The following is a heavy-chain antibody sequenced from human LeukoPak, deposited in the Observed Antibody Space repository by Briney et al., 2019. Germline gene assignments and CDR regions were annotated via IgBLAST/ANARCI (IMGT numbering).Heavy chain of an antibody. D-gene: IGHD5-24*01. CDR3: ARDQDGPNCYMDV. J-gene: IGHJ6*03. CDR1: GFSFSSYW. CDR2: IKSDGTGA. V-gene: IGHV3-74*01. Sequence: AGGSLRLSCAASGFSFSSYWMVWVRRAPGKGLVWVSRIKSDGTGATYADSVRGRFTMSRDNAEITLFLQMNSLRVEDTAVYYCARDQDGPNCYMDVWGKGTTVTVSS.